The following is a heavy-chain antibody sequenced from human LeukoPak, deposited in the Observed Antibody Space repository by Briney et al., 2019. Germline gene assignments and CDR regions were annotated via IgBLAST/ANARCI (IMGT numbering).Heavy chain of an antibody. Sequence: GGSLRLSCAASGFTVSSNYMSWVRQAPGKGLEWVSVIYSGGSTYYADSVKDRFTISRDNSKNTLYLQMNSLRAEDTAVYYCASQWKTDAFDIWGQGTMVTVSS. CDR3: ASQWKTDAFDI. CDR2: IYSGGST. V-gene: IGHV3-66*04. CDR1: GFTVSSNY. J-gene: IGHJ3*02. D-gene: IGHD1-1*01.